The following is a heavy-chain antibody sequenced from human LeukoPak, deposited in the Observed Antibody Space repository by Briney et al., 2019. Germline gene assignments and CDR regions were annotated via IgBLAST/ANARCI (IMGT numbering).Heavy chain of an antibody. J-gene: IGHJ4*02. CDR2: IYESGTT. V-gene: IGHV4-34*01. CDR1: GESLNSYY. Sequence: SETLSLTCTVYGESLNSYYWSWVHQPPGEGLEWIGEIYESGTTEYNPSLKSRVTISMVPSKQQFSLSLSSVTAADTAVYYCARGAWATRLGSWGLGTPVIVSS. CDR3: ARGAWATRLGS. D-gene: IGHD2-15*01.